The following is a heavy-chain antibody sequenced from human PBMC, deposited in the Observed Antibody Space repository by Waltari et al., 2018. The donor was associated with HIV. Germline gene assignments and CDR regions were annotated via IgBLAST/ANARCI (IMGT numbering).Heavy chain of an antibody. CDR1: GFTFSSYG. CDR2: ISYDGNNK. J-gene: IGHJ3*01. V-gene: IGHV3-30*18. CDR3: AKASTHYYGSGDV. Sequence: QVQVAESGGGVVQPGRSLRLSCAGSGFTFSSYGIHWVRQAPGKGLEWVAVISYDGNNKDYADSVKGRFTISRDNSKNTLYLQMNSLRPEDTAVYYCAKASTHYYGSGDVWGQGTMVTVSS. D-gene: IGHD3-10*01.